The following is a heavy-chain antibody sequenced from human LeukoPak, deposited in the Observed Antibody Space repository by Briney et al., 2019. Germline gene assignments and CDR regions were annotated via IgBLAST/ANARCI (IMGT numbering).Heavy chain of an antibody. Sequence: SQTLSLTCAISGDSVSNNNAAWNWIRQSPSRGLEWLGRTYYRSTWYTDYAVSVSSRITINPDASKNQFSLQLNSVTPEDTAVYYCESSSLRGSDAFDIWGQGTMATVSS. CDR2: TYYRSTWYT. J-gene: IGHJ3*02. CDR3: ESSSLRGSDAFDI. V-gene: IGHV6-1*01. CDR1: GDSVSNNNAA. D-gene: IGHD3-16*01.